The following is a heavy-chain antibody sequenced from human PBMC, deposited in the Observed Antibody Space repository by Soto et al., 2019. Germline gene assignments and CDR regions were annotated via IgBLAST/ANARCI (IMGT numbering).Heavy chain of an antibody. J-gene: IGHJ4*02. D-gene: IGHD6-19*01. V-gene: IGHV3-23*01. CDR3: AGTMAAGY. CDR2: INDRGDYT. Sequence: GGSLRLSCAASGFTFGNFVMSWVRQAPGKGLEWVSSINDRGDYTYYADSVKGQFTISRDNSKNTLYLRMNSLRTEDTAIYYCAGTMAAGYWGEGTLVTVSS. CDR1: GFTFGNFV.